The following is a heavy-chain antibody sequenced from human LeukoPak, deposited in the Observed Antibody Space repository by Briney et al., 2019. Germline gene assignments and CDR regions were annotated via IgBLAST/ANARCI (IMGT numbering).Heavy chain of an antibody. J-gene: IGHJ6*02. CDR3: ARDRPVLLWFGELSHYYGMDV. D-gene: IGHD3-10*01. Sequence: ASVKVSCKASGYTLTYNNISWVRQAPGQGLEWMGWINTKNGDTNYAQKLQGRVTMTTDTSTSTAYMELRSLRSDDTAVYYCARDRPVLLWFGELSHYYGMDVWGQGTTVTVSS. CDR2: INTKNGDT. V-gene: IGHV1-18*01. CDR1: GYTLTYNN.